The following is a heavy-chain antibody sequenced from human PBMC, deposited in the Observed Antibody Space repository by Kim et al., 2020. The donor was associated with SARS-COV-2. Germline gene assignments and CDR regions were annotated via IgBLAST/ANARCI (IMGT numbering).Heavy chain of an antibody. V-gene: IGHV4-61*01. J-gene: IGHJ4*02. CDR1: GGSVSSGSYY. D-gene: IGHD6-19*01. CDR3: ARDHSSGWYYFDY. CDR2: IYYSGST. Sequence: SETLSLTCTVSGGSVSSGSYYWSWIRQPPGKGLEWIGYIYYSGSTNYNPSLKSRVTISVDTSKNQFSLKLSSVTAADTAVYYCARDHSSGWYYFDYWGQGTLVTVSS.